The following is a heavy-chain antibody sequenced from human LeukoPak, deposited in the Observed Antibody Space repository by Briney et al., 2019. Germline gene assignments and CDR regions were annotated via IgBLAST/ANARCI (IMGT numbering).Heavy chain of an antibody. CDR3: ARGYSSLDP. Sequence: GGSLTLSCAPSAFTFSSYAMSWVPATPQKGLGLGSGISSTGGSTYYADSVKGRFTISRDNSKNTLYLHMSSLTAEDTAIYCCARGYSSLDPWGQGTLVTVSS. CDR2: ISSTGGST. D-gene: IGHD6-19*01. V-gene: IGHV3-23*01. CDR1: AFTFSSYA. J-gene: IGHJ5*02.